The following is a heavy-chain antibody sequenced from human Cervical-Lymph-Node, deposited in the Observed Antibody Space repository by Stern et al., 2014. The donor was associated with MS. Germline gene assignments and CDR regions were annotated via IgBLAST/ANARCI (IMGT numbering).Heavy chain of an antibody. V-gene: IGHV4-59*01. J-gene: IGHJ4*02. D-gene: IGHD4-17*01. CDR3: ARVPGGYDHNGGHYSRRHYFDF. Sequence: QLQLQESGPGLVKPAETLSLNCSVSGGSLRSYFWSWIRQPPGKGLEWLGYISYSGDTKYSPSLSGRVAISLDTPKSQFSLRLATVTAADTATYYCARVPGGYDHNGGHYSRRHYFDFWGQGILVTVSS. CDR1: GGSLRSYF. CDR2: ISYSGDT.